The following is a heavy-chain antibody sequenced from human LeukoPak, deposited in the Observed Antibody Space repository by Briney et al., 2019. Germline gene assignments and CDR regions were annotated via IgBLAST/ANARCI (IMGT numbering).Heavy chain of an antibody. CDR3: AKTGGYSYGFALFDY. CDR2: IRYDGSNK. CDR1: GFTFSSYS. J-gene: IGHJ4*02. D-gene: IGHD5-18*01. Sequence: GGSLRLSCAASGFTFSSYSMNWVRQAPGKGLEWVAFIRYDGSNKYYADSVKGRFTISRDNSKNTLYLQMNSLRAEDTAVYYCAKTGGYSYGFALFDYWGQGTLVTVSS. V-gene: IGHV3-30*02.